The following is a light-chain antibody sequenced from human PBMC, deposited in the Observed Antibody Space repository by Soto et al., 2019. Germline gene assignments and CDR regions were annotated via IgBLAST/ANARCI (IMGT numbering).Light chain of an antibody. J-gene: IGKJ1*01. Sequence: DIQMTQSPSTLSASVGDRVTITCRASQSIGTWLAWYQHKPGKAPKLLTYDASSLERGVPSRFSGSGSGTEFTLTIGSLQPDDFATYSCQQYRTYPWTFGQGTKVDI. V-gene: IGKV1-5*01. CDR2: DAS. CDR1: QSIGTW. CDR3: QQYRTYPWT.